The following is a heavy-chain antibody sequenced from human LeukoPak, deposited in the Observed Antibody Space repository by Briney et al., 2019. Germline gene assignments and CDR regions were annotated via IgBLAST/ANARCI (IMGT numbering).Heavy chain of an antibody. D-gene: IGHD3-22*01. CDR3: AKDPAGYYDSSGYYYTYYFDY. CDR1: GFTFSSYA. CDR2: ISGSGGST. V-gene: IGHV3-23*01. J-gene: IGHJ4*02. Sequence: TGGSLRLSCAASGFTFSSYAMSWVPQAPGKGRECVSAISGSGGSTYYADSVKGRFTISRDNPKHTLYLQMNSLRAEDTAVYYCAKDPAGYYDSSGYYYTYYFDYWGQGTLVTLSS.